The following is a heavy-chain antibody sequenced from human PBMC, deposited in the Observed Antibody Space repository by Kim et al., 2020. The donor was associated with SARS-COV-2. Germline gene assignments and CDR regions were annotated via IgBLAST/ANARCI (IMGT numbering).Heavy chain of an antibody. CDR3: AKDLKGVDDYVWGSYRSPFDY. D-gene: IGHD3-16*02. V-gene: IGHV3-23*01. J-gene: IGHJ4*02. Sequence: FTISRDNSKNTLYLQMNSMRAEDTAVYYCAKDLKGVDDYVWGSYRSPFDYWGQGTLVTVSS.